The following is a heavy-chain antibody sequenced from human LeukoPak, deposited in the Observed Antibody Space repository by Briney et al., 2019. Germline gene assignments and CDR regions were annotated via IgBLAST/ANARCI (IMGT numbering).Heavy chain of an antibody. V-gene: IGHV3-7*01. Sequence: PGGSLRLSCAVSGFTFSNYWVTWVRQTPGKGLEFVANINRDGSVKNYVDSVKGRFTISRDNAKNSLYLQMNSLRAEDTAVYYCARDQHSRYSSSCVDYWGQGTLVTVSS. D-gene: IGHD6-13*01. CDR1: GFTFSNYW. J-gene: IGHJ4*02. CDR3: ARDQHSRYSSSCVDY. CDR2: INRDGSVK.